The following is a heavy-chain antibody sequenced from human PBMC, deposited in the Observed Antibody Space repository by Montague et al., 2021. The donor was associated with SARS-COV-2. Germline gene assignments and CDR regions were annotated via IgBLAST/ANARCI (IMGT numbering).Heavy chain of an antibody. J-gene: IGHJ4*02. CDR2: TYYRSRWSN. V-gene: IGHV6-1*01. CDR1: GVSVSSNSAT. CDR3: ARERWAVGVSFDY. Sequence: FAISGVSVSSNSATWHWIRQSPSRGLEWLGRTYYRSRWSNDYAVSVRSRIIINPDTSTNQFSLQLSSVTPEDTAVYFCARERWAVGVSFDYWGQGTLVTVSS. D-gene: IGHD1-26*01.